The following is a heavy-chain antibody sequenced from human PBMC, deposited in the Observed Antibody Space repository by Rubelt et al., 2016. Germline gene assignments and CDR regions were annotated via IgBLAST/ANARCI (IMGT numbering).Heavy chain of an antibody. Sequence: QVQLQQWGAGLLKPSETLSLTCAVYGGSFTDYYWTWIRQPPGKGREWIGEINHSGSTNYNPSLKSRVTISVDTSKNHVSLKLSSVTAADTAVYYCARGVAAAGSSYYYGMDVWGQGTTVTVSS. D-gene: IGHD6-13*01. J-gene: IGHJ6*02. CDR1: GGSFTDYY. CDR3: ARGVAAAGSSYYYGMDV. CDR2: INHSGST. V-gene: IGHV4-34*01.